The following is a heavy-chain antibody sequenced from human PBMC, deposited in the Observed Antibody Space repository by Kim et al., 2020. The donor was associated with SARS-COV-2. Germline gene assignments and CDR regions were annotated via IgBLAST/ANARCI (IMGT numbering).Heavy chain of an antibody. CDR2: IYYSGST. Sequence: SETLSLTCTVSGGSISSSSYYWGWIRQPPGKGLEWIGSIYYSGSTYYNPSLKSRVTISVDTSKNQFSLKLSSVTAADTAVYYCARLKDYYGSGSYQVVDYWGQGTLVTVSS. J-gene: IGHJ4*02. CDR3: ARLKDYYGSGSYQVVDY. D-gene: IGHD3-10*01. V-gene: IGHV4-39*01. CDR1: GGSISSSSYY.